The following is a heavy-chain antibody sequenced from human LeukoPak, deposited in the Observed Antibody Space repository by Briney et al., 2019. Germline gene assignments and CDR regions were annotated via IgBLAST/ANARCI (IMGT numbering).Heavy chain of an antibody. CDR3: ARGKGLGGYYYYYYMDV. J-gene: IGHJ6*03. V-gene: IGHV4-34*01. Sequence: SETLSLTCAVYGGSFSGYYRSWIRQPPGKGLEWIGEINHSGSTNYNPSLKSRVTISVDTSKNQFSLKLSSVTAADTAVYYCARGKGLGGYYYYYYMDVWGKGTTVTVSS. CDR2: INHSGST. D-gene: IGHD5-12*01. CDR1: GGSFSGYY.